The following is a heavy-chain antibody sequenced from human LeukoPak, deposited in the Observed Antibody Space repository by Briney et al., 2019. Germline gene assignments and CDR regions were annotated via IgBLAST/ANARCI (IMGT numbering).Heavy chain of an antibody. D-gene: IGHD3-10*01. J-gene: IGHJ4*02. CDR1: GFTFSSYA. CDR2: ISYDGSNK. Sequence: PGGSLRLSCAASGFTFSSYAMHWVRQAPGKGLEWVAVISYDGSNKYYADSVKGRFTISRDNSKNTLYLQMNSLRAEDTAVYYCAREQYYGSGSYVGVDYWGQGTLVTVSS. CDR3: AREQYYGSGSYVGVDY. V-gene: IGHV3-30*04.